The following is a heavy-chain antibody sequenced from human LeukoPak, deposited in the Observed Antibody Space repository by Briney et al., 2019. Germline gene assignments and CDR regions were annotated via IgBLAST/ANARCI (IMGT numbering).Heavy chain of an antibody. D-gene: IGHD5-18*01. V-gene: IGHV1-69*13. CDR1: GGTFSSYA. CDR3: ASGGYSYGYWNY. CDR2: IIPIFGTA. Sequence: ASVKVSCKASGGTFSSYAISWVRQAPGQGLEWMGGIIPIFGTANYAQKFQGRVTITADESTSTAYMELSSLRSEDTAVYYCASGGYSYGYWNYWGQGTLVTVSS. J-gene: IGHJ4*02.